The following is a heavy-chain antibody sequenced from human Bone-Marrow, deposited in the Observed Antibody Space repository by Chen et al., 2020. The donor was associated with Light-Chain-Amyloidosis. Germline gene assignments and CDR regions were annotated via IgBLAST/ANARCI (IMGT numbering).Heavy chain of an antibody. Sequence: QVQLVQSGAEVKKPGSSVKVSCRTSGDTFSTYPISWVRQAPGQGLEWVGGIIPIFGTTKYAQTLQGRLSITADESTRTAYMELSSLRSEDTAVYYCARDLWSGYYTYSHYHVMDVWGQGTTVTVSS. CDR3: ARDLWSGYYTYSHYHVMDV. D-gene: IGHD3-3*01. J-gene: IGHJ6*02. V-gene: IGHV1-69*01. CDR1: GDTFSTYP. CDR2: IIPIFGTT.